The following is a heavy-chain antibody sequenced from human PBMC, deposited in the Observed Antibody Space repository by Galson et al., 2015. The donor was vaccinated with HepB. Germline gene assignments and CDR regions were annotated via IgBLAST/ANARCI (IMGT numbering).Heavy chain of an antibody. CDR1: GGTFSSYA. J-gene: IGHJ6*02. CDR2: IIPIFGTP. V-gene: IGHV1-69*13. CDR3: VREPVRGVPPPDSDYYGMDV. D-gene: IGHD3-10*02. Sequence: SVKVSCKVSGGTFSSYAISWVRQAPGQGLEWMGGIIPIFGTPNYAQKFQGRVTITADDSTSTAYMELIRLRSEDTAIYYCVREPVRGVPPPDSDYYGMDVWGQGTTVTVSS.